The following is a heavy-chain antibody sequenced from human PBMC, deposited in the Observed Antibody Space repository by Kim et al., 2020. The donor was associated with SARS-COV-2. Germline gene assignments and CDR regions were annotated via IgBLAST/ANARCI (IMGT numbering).Heavy chain of an antibody. Sequence: GGSLRLSCAVSGFSVSGDYMNWVRQAPGKGLECVSVIHTGGATFYADSVKGRFTISRDSSKNTLYLQMNSLRVEDTAVYYCARHDWFDPWAREPWSPSP. J-gene: IGHJ5*02. CDR1: GFSVSGDY. CDR3: ARHDWFDP. CDR2: IHTGGAT. V-gene: IGHV3-66*04.